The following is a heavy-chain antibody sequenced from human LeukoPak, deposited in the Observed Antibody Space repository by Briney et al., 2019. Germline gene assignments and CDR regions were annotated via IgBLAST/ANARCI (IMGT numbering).Heavy chain of an antibody. V-gene: IGHV3-30*18. J-gene: IGHJ4*02. Sequence: GGSLRLSCAASGFTFSSYGMHWVRQAPGKGLEWVAVISYDGSNKYYADSVKGRFTISRDNSKNTLYLQMNSLRAEDTALYYCAKDNNYDSSGYLDYWGQGTLVTVSS. CDR2: ISYDGSNK. CDR1: GFTFSSYG. CDR3: AKDNNYDSSGYLDY. D-gene: IGHD3-22*01.